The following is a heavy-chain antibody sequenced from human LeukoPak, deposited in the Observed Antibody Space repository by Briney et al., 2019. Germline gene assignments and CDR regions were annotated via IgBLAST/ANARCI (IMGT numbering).Heavy chain of an antibody. CDR1: GFTFSGSD. Sequence: GGSLRLSCAASGFTFSGSDIHWVRQASGKGLEWVGRIRGKGNDYATSYAASVKGRFTISRDDSKNTVYLQMNSLKTEDTAVYYCVAYCSSTICHGEWGQGALVTVSS. CDR3: VAYCSSTICHGE. J-gene: IGHJ4*02. CDR2: IRGKGNDYAT. D-gene: IGHD2-2*01. V-gene: IGHV3-73*01.